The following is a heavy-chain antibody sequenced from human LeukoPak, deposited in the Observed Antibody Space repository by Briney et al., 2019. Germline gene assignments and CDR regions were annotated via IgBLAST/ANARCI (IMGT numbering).Heavy chain of an antibody. CDR2: ISWNSGSL. Sequence: GGSLRLSCAASGFTFADYAMHWGRQAPGKGLKWVSGISWNSGSLGYADSVKGRFTISRDNAKNSLYVQMNSLRAEDTALYYCAKDRSSSGYDFWSGEGVSDYWGQGTLVTVSS. CDR3: AKDRSSSGYDFWSGEGVSDY. CDR1: GFTFADYA. D-gene: IGHD3-3*01. V-gene: IGHV3-9*01. J-gene: IGHJ4*02.